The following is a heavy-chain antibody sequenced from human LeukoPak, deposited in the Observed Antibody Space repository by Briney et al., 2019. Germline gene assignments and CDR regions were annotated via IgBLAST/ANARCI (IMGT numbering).Heavy chain of an antibody. CDR1: GYTFTGYY. Sequence: AASVKVSCKASGYTFTGYYMHWVRQAPGQGLEWMGWINPNSGGTNYAQKFQGRVTMTRDTSISTAYMELSRLRSDNTAVYYCARATIFGVVIWFDPWGQGTLVTVSS. V-gene: IGHV1-2*02. J-gene: IGHJ5*02. CDR2: INPNSGGT. CDR3: ARATIFGVVIWFDP. D-gene: IGHD3-3*02.